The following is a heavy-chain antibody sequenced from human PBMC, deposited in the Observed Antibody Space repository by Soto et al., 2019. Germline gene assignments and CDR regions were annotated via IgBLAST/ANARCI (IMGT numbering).Heavy chain of an antibody. V-gene: IGHV1-69*12. D-gene: IGHD5-12*01. CDR1: GGTFSSYA. Sequence: QVQLVQSGAEVKKPGSSVKVSCKASGGTFSSYAISWVRQAPGQGLEWMGGIIPIFGTANYAQKFQGRVTITADESTRTAYMELSSLRSEDTAVYYCARDQDSGYVSKRLYLYNMDVWGPGTTVTVSS. J-gene: IGHJ6*02. CDR3: ARDQDSGYVSKRLYLYNMDV. CDR2: IIPIFGTA.